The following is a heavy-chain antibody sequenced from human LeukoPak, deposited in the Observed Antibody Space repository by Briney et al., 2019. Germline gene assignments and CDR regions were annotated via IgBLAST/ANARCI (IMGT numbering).Heavy chain of an antibody. V-gene: IGHV1-24*01. D-gene: IGHD3-22*01. CDR3: ATDRLRDSSGYNDDAFDI. CDR2: FDPEDGET. Sequence: ASVKVSCKVSGYTLTELSMHWVRQATGKGLEWMGGFDPEDGETIYAQKFQGRVTMTEDTSTDTAYMELSSLRSEDTAVYYCATDRLRDSSGYNDDAFDIWGQGTMVTVSS. CDR1: GYTLTELS. J-gene: IGHJ3*02.